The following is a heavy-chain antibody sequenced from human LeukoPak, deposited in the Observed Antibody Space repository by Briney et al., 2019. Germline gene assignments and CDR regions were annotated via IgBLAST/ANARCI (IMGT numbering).Heavy chain of an antibody. CDR2: IIPIFGTA. CDR1: GGTFSSYA. Sequence: SVKVSCKASGGTFSSYAISWVRQAPGQGLEWMGGIIPIFGTANYAQKFQGRVTITADESTGTAYMELSSLRSEDTAVYYCATLSGYDDRYGMDVWGQGTTVTVS. J-gene: IGHJ6*02. V-gene: IGHV1-69*13. CDR3: ATLSGYDDRYGMDV. D-gene: IGHD3-16*01.